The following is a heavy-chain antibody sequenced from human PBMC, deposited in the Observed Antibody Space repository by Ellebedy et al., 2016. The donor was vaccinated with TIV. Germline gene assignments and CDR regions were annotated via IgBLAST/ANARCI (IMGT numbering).Heavy chain of an antibody. CDR1: GFTFSNYW. J-gene: IGHJ4*02. V-gene: IGHV3-7*01. Sequence: GGSLRLXXAASGFTFSNYWMSWVRQAPGKGLEWVANIKQDGSEKYYVDSVKGRFPISRDNAKNSLYLQMDSLRAEDTAVYYCAKEIGGGGSYWGQGTLVTVSS. D-gene: IGHD3-10*01. CDR3: AKEIGGGGSY. CDR2: IKQDGSEK.